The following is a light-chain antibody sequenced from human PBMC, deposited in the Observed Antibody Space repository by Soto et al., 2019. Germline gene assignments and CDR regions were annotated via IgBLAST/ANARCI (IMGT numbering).Light chain of an antibody. CDR1: QSVRSNY. V-gene: IGKV3-20*01. CDR2: DAS. CDR3: QQYGSSPRT. J-gene: IGKJ4*01. Sequence: EIVLPQSPDTLSLSPGERATLSCRASQSVRSNYLGWYQQKPGQAPRFLIYDASSRATGIPDRFSGSGSGTDFTLTISRLEPEDFAVYYWQQYGSSPRTFGGGTKVEIK.